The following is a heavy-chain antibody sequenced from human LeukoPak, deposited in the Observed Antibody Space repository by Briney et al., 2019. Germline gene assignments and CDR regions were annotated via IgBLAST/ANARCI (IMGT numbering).Heavy chain of an antibody. V-gene: IGHV1-18*01. Sequence: ASVKVSCKASGYTFTSYGISWVRQAPGQGLEWMGWISAYNGNTNYAQKLQGRVTMTTDTSASTAYMELSSLRSEDTAVYYCAQGRKKYDSSAPGSYWGQGTLVTVSS. J-gene: IGHJ4*02. CDR3: AQGRKKYDSSAPGSY. D-gene: IGHD3-22*01. CDR2: ISAYNGNT. CDR1: GYTFTSYG.